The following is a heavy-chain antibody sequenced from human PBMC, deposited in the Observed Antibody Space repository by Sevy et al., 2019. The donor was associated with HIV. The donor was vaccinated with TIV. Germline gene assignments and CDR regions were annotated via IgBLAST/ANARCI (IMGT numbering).Heavy chain of an antibody. CDR1: GFTFSSYS. CDR2: ISSSSSYI. D-gene: IGHD3-22*01. J-gene: IGHJ4*02. V-gene: IGHV3-21*01. Sequence: GGSLRLSCAASGFTFSSYSMNWVRQAPGKGLEWVSSISSSSSYIYYADSVKGRFTISRDNAKNSLYLQMNSLRAEDTAVYYCARAAYYYDSRGYYYVDYWGQGTLVTVSS. CDR3: ARAAYYYDSRGYYYVDY.